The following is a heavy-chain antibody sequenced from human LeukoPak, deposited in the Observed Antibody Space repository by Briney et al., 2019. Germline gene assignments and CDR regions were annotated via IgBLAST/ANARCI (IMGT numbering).Heavy chain of an antibody. D-gene: IGHD2-15*01. V-gene: IGHV3-30*03. Sequence: GGSLRLSCAASGFTFSSYGMHWVRQAPDTGLEWLAFTSHDGSEKYFADSVKGRFTISRDNSKTTLYLQMNSLREEDTAMFYCATDRGWFFDNWGQGTLVTVAS. J-gene: IGHJ4*02. CDR1: GFTFSSYG. CDR2: TSHDGSEK. CDR3: ATDRGWFFDN.